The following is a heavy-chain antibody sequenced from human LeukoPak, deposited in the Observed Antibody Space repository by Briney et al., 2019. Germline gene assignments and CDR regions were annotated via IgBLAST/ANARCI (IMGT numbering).Heavy chain of an antibody. CDR1: GFTFSSYA. Sequence: GRSLRLSCAAPGFTFSSYAMHWVRQAPGKGLERVAVISYDGSNKYYADSLKGRFTISRDNSKNTLYLQMNSLRAEDTAVYYCAAARLRYFDWLQNDYWGQGTLVTVSS. D-gene: IGHD3-9*01. V-gene: IGHV3-30*04. CDR3: AAARLRYFDWLQNDY. J-gene: IGHJ4*02. CDR2: ISYDGSNK.